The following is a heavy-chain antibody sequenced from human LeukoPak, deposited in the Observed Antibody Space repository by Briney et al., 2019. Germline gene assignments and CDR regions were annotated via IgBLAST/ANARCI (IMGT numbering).Heavy chain of an antibody. CDR1: GFSFSNSW. CDR3: ARDRGYTSFDF. V-gene: IGHV3-7*01. CDR2: TKPDGSQK. J-gene: IGHJ4*02. Sequence: GGSLRLSCAAYGFSFSNSWMNWLRQAPGKGLEWVASTKPDGSQKYYVDSVKGRFFVSRDNVKDPLYLQMDSLRADDTAVYYCARDRGYTSFDFWGQGTLVAVSS. D-gene: IGHD5-18*01.